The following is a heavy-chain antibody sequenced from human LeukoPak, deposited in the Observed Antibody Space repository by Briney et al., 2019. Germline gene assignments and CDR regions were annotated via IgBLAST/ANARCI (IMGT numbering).Heavy chain of an antibody. D-gene: IGHD3-10*01. V-gene: IGHV1-2*02. CDR3: ARASGASGSYYPY. CDR1: GYTFSDYY. J-gene: IGHJ4*02. CDR2: INPNSGDP. Sequence: ASVKVSCKASGYTFSDYYMHWVRQAPGQGLGWMGWINPNSGDPNYAQSFQGRATMTRDTSISTAYMELTRLTSDDTAMYYCARASGASGSYYPYWGQGTLVTVSS.